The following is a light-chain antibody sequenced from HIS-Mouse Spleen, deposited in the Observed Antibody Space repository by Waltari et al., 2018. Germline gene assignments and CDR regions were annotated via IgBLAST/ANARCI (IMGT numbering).Light chain of an antibody. Sequence: DIQLTQSPSTLSASVGDRVIITCRASQSISSWLAWYQQKAGKAPKLLIYKASSIESGVPSRFIDSGAGTEVTITICSLQPADFATYYGQQYNSYSMYTFGERTKLEIK. CDR2: KAS. J-gene: IGKJ2*01. CDR3: QQYNSYSMYT. V-gene: IGKV1-5*03. CDR1: QSISSW.